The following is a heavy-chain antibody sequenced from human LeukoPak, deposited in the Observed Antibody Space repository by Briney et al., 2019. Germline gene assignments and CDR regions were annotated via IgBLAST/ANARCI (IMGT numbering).Heavy chain of an antibody. J-gene: IGHJ4*02. V-gene: IGHV4-59*08. CDR2: IYDSGST. D-gene: IGHD3-10*01. CDR3: ASNLYGSGNYFAY. Sequence: SETLSLTCAVYGGSFSGDFWSWIRQSPGKGLEWIGYIYDSGSTNYNPSLKSRVTISVDTSKNQFSLKLSSVTAADTAVYYCASNLYGSGNYFAYWGQGTLVTVSS. CDR1: GGSFSGDF.